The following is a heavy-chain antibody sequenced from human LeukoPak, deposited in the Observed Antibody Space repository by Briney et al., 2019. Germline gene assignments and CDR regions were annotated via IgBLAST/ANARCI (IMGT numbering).Heavy chain of an antibody. J-gene: IGHJ4*02. CDR1: GFTFSSYS. CDR2: ISSSSSTI. Sequence: GGSLRLSCAASGFTFSSYSMNWVRQAPGKGLEWVSYISSSSSTIYYADSVKGRFTISRDNAKNSLYLQMNSLRAEDTAVYYCARDSGDYDFWSGYYRRQYYFDYWGQGTLVTVSS. CDR3: ARDSGDYDFWSGYYRRQYYFDY. D-gene: IGHD3-3*01. V-gene: IGHV3-48*01.